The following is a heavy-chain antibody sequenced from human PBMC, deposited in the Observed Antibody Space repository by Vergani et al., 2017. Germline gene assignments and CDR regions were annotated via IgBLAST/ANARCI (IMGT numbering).Heavy chain of an antibody. CDR1: GFTFSSYS. CDR3: AKARAQVWYFDL. CDR2: ISGSGGST. V-gene: IGHV3-23*04. J-gene: IGHJ2*01. Sequence: EVQLVESGGGLVKPGGSLRLSCAASGFTFSSYSMNWVRQAPGKGLEWVSAISGSGGSTYYADSVKGRFTISRDNSKNTLYLQMNSLRAEDTAVYYCAKARAQVWYFDLWGRGTLVTVSS.